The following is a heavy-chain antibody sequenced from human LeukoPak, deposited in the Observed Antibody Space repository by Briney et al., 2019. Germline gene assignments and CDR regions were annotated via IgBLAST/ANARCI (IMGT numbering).Heavy chain of an antibody. CDR3: AREEVVLVDAVRYYYYGMDV. CDR1: GYNFISYY. J-gene: IGHJ6*02. CDR2: INPRGGST. V-gene: IGHV1-46*01. D-gene: IGHD2-8*01. Sequence: ASVKVSCKASGYNFISYYMHWVRQAPGQGLERMGIINPRGGSTSYAQKFQDRVTMTRDTSTSTVYMELSSLKSEDTAVYYCAREEVVLVDAVRYYYYGMDVWGQGTTVTVSS.